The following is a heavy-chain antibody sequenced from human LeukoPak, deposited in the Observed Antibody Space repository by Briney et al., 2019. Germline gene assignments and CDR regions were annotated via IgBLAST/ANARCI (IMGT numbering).Heavy chain of an antibody. CDR1: GFTFSSYW. V-gene: IGHV3-74*01. J-gene: IGHJ6*03. CDR3: ARAYYYYYMDV. Sequence: GGSLRLSCAASGFTFSSYWMHWVRQAPGKGPVWVSRINSDGSSTNYADSVKGRFTISRDNARNTLYLQMNSLSAEDTAVYYCARAYYYYYMDVWGKGTTVTVSS. CDR2: INSDGSST.